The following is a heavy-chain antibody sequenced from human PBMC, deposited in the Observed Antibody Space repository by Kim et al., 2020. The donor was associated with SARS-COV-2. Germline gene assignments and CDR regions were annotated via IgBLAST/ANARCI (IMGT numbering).Heavy chain of an antibody. CDR3: AREQKFEYTTSADQRGMDV. V-gene: IGHV3-30*07. J-gene: IGHJ6*02. Sequence: KGRFTISRANSKNTVHLQMSSLRAEDTAVYYCAREQKFEYTTSADQRGMDVWGQGTTVTVSS. D-gene: IGHD6-6*01.